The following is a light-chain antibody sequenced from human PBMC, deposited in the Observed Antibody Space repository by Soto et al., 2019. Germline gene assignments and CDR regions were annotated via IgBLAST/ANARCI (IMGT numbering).Light chain of an antibody. V-gene: IGKV3-11*01. CDR2: DTS. J-gene: IGKJ1*01. Sequence: ESVLTQSPATLSSSPGERATLSCRASQTVSSKLAWYQHKPGQAPRLLIYDTSNRATGIPARFSGSGSGTDFTLTISSLEPEDFAVYYCHQRKSWPRTFGQGTKV. CDR3: HQRKSWPRT. CDR1: QTVSSK.